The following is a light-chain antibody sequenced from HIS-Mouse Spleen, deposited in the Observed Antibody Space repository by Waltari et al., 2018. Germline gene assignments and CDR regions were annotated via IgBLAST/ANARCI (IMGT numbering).Light chain of an antibody. Sequence: QSALTQPASVSGSPGQSIPIPCTGTSSEVGSYNLVSWYQQHPGKAPKLMIYEGSKRPSGVSNRFSGSKSGNTASLTISGLQAEDEADYYCCSYAGSSTWVFGGGTKLTVL. J-gene: IGLJ3*02. V-gene: IGLV2-23*01. CDR2: EGS. CDR1: SSEVGSYNL. CDR3: CSYAGSSTWV.